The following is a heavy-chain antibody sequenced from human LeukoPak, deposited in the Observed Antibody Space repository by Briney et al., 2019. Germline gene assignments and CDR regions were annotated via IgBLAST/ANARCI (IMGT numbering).Heavy chain of an antibody. CDR2: INPNSGGT. V-gene: IGHV1-2*02. J-gene: IGHJ3*02. Sequence: GASVKVSCKASGYTFTGYYMHWVRQAPGQGLEWMGWINPNSGGTNYAQKFQGRVTMTRDTSISTAYMELSRLRSDDTAVYYCARALYDSSGYRAFDIWGQGTMVTVSS. D-gene: IGHD3-22*01. CDR3: ARALYDSSGYRAFDI. CDR1: GYTFTGYY.